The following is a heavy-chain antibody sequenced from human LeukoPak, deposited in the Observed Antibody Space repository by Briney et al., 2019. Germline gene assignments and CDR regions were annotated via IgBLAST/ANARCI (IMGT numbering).Heavy chain of an antibody. CDR2: IYPGDSDT. CDR3: ARTRDCSSASCGFDF. Sequence: GASLKISCKGSGYSFTNYWIGWVRPMPGKGLEWMGIIYPGDSDTRYSPSFQGQVTISADKSITTAYLQWSSLKASDTAMYYCARTRDCSSASCGFDFWGQGTLVTVSS. J-gene: IGHJ4*02. D-gene: IGHD2-2*01. V-gene: IGHV5-51*01. CDR1: GYSFTNYW.